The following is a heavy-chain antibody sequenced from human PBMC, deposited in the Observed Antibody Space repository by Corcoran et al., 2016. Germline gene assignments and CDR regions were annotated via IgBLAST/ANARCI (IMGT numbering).Heavy chain of an antibody. D-gene: IGHD2-2*02. V-gene: IGHV1-69*01. CDR2: IIPIFGTA. Sequence: QVQLVQSGAEVKKPGSSVKVSCKASGGTFSSYAISWVRQAPGQGLEWMGGIIPIFGTANYAQKFQGRVTITADESTSTAYMELSSLRSEDTAVYYCERHDVVVPAAIGGGYYYGMDVWGQGTTVTVSS. J-gene: IGHJ6*02. CDR3: ERHDVVVPAAIGGGYYYGMDV. CDR1: GGTFSSYA.